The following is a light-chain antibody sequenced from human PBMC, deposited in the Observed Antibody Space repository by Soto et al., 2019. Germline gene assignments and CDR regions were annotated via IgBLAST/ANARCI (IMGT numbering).Light chain of an antibody. J-gene: IGKJ5*01. CDR1: QSVDSY. CDR3: QQRDSWPIT. V-gene: IGKV3-11*01. Sequence: EIVLTQSPASLSLSPGERATLSCRASQSVDSYLVWYQQKPGQAPRLLIFGASNRATGIPARFSGSGPGTDFTLTINSLEPDDFAVYYCQQRDSWPITFGQGTRLAIK. CDR2: GAS.